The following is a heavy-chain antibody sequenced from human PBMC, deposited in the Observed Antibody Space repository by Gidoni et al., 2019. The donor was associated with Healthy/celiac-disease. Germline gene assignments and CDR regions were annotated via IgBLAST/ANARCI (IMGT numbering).Heavy chain of an antibody. J-gene: IGHJ6*02. Sequence: QVQLVQSGAEVKKPGASVKVSCKASGYTFTSYYMHWVRQAPGQGLEWMGIINPSGGSTSSAQKSQGRVTMTRDTSTSTVYMELGSLRSEDTAVYYCARGGGDTAPQYYYGMDVWGQGTTVTVSS. CDR2: INPSGGST. V-gene: IGHV1-46*01. CDR3: ARGGGDTAPQYYYGMDV. CDR1: GYTFTSYY. D-gene: IGHD5-18*01.